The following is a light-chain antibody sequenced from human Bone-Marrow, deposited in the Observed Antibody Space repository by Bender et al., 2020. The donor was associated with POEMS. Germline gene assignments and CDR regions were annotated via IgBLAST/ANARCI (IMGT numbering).Light chain of an antibody. V-gene: IGLV1-44*01. CDR3: AAWDAGLSGWV. J-gene: IGLJ3*02. CDR2: SAN. Sequence: QSVLTQPPSASGTPGQRVTISCSGSNSNIGTNAVNWYQQFPGTAPKLLIYSANQRPSGVPDRFYAFKSGTSASLAISGLQSEDEADYYGAAWDAGLSGWVFGGGTKLTVL. CDR1: NSNIGTNA.